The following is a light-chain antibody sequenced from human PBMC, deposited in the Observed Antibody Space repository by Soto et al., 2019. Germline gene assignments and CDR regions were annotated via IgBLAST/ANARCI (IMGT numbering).Light chain of an antibody. CDR3: QQYKSYPLT. Sequence: DIQMTQSPSSLSASVGDRVTITCRASLGISKYLAWFQQKPGEAPKSLIYDASNLQSEVPSKFSGSGSGTDVTLTNSSLQPEDVATYYCQQYKSYPLTFGGGTKVEIK. CDR2: DAS. V-gene: IGKV1-16*02. CDR1: LGISKY. J-gene: IGKJ4*01.